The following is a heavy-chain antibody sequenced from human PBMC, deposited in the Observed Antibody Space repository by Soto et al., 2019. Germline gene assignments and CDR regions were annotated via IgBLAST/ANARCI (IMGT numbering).Heavy chain of an antibody. Sequence: GGFLRLSCAASGFTFSDYYLSWIRQAPGTGLEWVSYISSSGSTIYYADSVKGRFTISRDDSKNMAYLQMNSLKTEDTAVYYCTAMAGIDYWGQGTLVTVSS. V-gene: IGHV3-11*01. CDR2: ISSSGSTI. CDR3: TAMAGIDY. J-gene: IGHJ4*02. CDR1: GFTFSDYY. D-gene: IGHD6-19*01.